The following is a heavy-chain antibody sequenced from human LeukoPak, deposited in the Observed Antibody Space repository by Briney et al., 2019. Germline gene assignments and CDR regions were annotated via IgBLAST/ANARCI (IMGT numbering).Heavy chain of an antibody. J-gene: IGHJ6*02. V-gene: IGHV1-2*02. CDR2: INPNSGGT. Sequence: EASVKVSCKASGYTFTDYYMHWVRHAPGQGLEWMGWINPNSGGTNYAQKSQGRVTMTTDTSISTAYKEVSRLRSDDTAVYYCARVRIGQQLDKYYYYAMDVWGQGTTVTVSS. D-gene: IGHD6-13*01. CDR1: GYTFTDYY. CDR3: ARVRIGQQLDKYYYYAMDV.